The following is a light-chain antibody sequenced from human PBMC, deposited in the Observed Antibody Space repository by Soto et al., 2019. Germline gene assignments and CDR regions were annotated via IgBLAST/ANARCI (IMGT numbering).Light chain of an antibody. J-gene: IGKJ5*01. CDR2: DAS. CDR3: QQLNSYLLIT. V-gene: IGKV3D-20*02. CDR1: PSVDSKY. Sequence: ENVLTQSPGTLSLSPGERATLSYRASPSVDSKYLAWYQQKTGQAPRLLIYDASTLQSGVPSRFSGSGSGTEFTLTISSLQPEDFATYYCQQLNSYLLITFGQGTRLEIK.